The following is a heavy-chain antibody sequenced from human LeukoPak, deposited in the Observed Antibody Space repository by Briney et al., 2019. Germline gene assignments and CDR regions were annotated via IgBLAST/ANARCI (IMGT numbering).Heavy chain of an antibody. D-gene: IGHD3-16*01. Sequence: ASVKVSCKTSGYIFTGYGITWVRQAPGQGLEWMGRISGYNGATNYAQKFQGRVTMTTDTSTSTAYMELRSLRSADTAVYYCARGGNYYDYPGNIWGQGTMVIVS. J-gene: IGHJ3*02. CDR2: ISGYNGAT. CDR3: ARGGNYYDYPGNI. V-gene: IGHV1-18*01. CDR1: GYIFTGYG.